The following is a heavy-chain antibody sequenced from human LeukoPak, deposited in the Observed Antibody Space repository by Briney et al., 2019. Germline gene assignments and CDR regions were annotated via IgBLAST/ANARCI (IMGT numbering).Heavy chain of an antibody. V-gene: IGHV4-61*02. CDR2: IHTSGNT. CDR3: VRDWNGDYFDY. CDR1: GDSVSSGTYY. J-gene: IGHJ4*02. Sequence: SQTLSLTCIVSGDSVSSGTYYWTWLRQPARKGLEWIGRIHTSGNTNYSPSLKSRVTISRDTSKNQFSLRLTSVTAADTAVYYCVRDWNGDYFDYWGQGTLVTVSS. D-gene: IGHD1-1*01.